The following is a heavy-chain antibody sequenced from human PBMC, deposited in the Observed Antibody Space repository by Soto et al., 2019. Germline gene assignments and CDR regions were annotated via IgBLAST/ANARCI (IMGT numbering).Heavy chain of an antibody. Sequence: AVKVSCKDSGGTFSSYAISWVRQAPGQGLEWMGGIIPIFGTANYAQKFQGRVTITADESTSTAYMELSSLRSEDTAVYYCAREEGSSSSGRPVEYYGMDVWGQGTTVTVSS. J-gene: IGHJ6*02. CDR3: AREEGSSSSGRPVEYYGMDV. V-gene: IGHV1-69*13. CDR1: GGTFSSYA. D-gene: IGHD6-6*01. CDR2: IIPIFGTA.